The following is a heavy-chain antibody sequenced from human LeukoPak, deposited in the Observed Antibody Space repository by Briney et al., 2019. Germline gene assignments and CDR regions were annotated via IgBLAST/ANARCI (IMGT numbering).Heavy chain of an antibody. D-gene: IGHD3-10*01. Sequence: GGSLRLSCAASGFTFSNYNMNWVRQAPGKGLEWVSYISSSTSTIYYADSVKGRFTISRDNARNSLYLHMNSLRYEDTAVYYCARAGTMIRGVPNWFDPWGQGTLVTVSS. CDR1: GFTFSNYN. CDR2: ISSSTSTI. CDR3: ARAGTMIRGVPNWFDP. J-gene: IGHJ5*02. V-gene: IGHV3-48*02.